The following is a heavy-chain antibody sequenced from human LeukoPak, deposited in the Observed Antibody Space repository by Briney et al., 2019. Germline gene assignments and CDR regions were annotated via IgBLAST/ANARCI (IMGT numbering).Heavy chain of an antibody. D-gene: IGHD3-22*01. V-gene: IGHV1-46*01. CDR3: ARTGSSGYYYYAFDI. J-gene: IGHJ3*02. CDR2: INPSGGST. Sequence: ASVKVSCKASGYTFTSYYMHCVRQAPGQGLEWMGIINPSGGSTSYAQKFQGRVTMTRDTSTSTVYMELSSLRSEDTAVYYCARTGSSGYYYYAFDIWGQGTMVTVSS. CDR1: GYTFTSYY.